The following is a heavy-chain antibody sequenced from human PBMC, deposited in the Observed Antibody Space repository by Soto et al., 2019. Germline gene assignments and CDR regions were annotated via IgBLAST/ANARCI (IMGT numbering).Heavy chain of an antibody. Sequence: SETLSLTCTVSGGSISSSSYYWGWIRQPPGKGLEWIGSIYYSGSTYYNPSLRSRVSMSIDTSKDQFSLKLKSVTAADTALYFCARQRTSVVTQAYFDVWGPGPLVTVSS. J-gene: IGHJ4*02. CDR2: IYYSGST. CDR3: ARQRTSVVTQAYFDV. V-gene: IGHV4-39*01. CDR1: GGSISSSSYY. D-gene: IGHD2-21*02.